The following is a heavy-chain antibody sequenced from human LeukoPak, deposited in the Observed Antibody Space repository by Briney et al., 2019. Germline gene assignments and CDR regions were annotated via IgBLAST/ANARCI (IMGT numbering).Heavy chain of an antibody. CDR1: GYTFTGYY. CDR2: INPNSGGT. V-gene: IGHV1-2*02. J-gene: IGHJ4*02. CDR3: ARAEPHYYDSSGYSPFDY. D-gene: IGHD3-22*01. Sequence: ASVKVSCKTSGYTFTGYYMHWVRQAPGQGLEWMGWINPNSGGTNYAQRFQGRVTMTRDTSMSTAYMELSRLRSDDSAVYYCARAEPHYYDSSGYSPFDYWGQGTLVTVSS.